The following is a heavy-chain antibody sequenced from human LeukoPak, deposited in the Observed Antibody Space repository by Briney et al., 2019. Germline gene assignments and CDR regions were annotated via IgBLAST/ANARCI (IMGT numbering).Heavy chain of an antibody. CDR2: ISSSSSYI. CDR3: ARDWEATVSFLDY. D-gene: IGHD4-17*01. CDR1: GFTFSSYS. Sequence: GGPLRLSCAASGFTFSSYSMNWVRQAPGKGLEWVSSISSSSSYIYYADSVKGRFTISRDNAKNSLYLQMNSLRAEDTAVYYCARDWEATVSFLDYWGQGTLVTVSS. V-gene: IGHV3-21*01. J-gene: IGHJ4*02.